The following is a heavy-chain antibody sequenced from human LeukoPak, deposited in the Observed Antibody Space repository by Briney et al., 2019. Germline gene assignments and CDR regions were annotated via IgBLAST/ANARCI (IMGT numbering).Heavy chain of an antibody. V-gene: IGHV3-30*01. Sequence: GGSLRLSCAASGFTFSSYAMHWVRQAPGKGLEWVAVISYDGSNKYYADSVKGRFTISRDNSKNTLYLQMNSLRAEDTAVYYCARDWSSTSPRLGAFDIWGQGTMVTVSS. CDR2: ISYDGSNK. CDR1: GFTFSSYA. CDR3: ARDWSSTSPRLGAFDI. D-gene: IGHD2-2*01. J-gene: IGHJ3*02.